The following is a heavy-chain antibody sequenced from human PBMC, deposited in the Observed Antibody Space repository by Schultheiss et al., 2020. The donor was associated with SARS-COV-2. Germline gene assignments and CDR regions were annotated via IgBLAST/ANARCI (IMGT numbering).Heavy chain of an antibody. CDR3: ARSYSSGWYSDYFDY. J-gene: IGHJ4*02. D-gene: IGHD6-19*01. V-gene: IGHV4-59*08. Sequence: SETLSLTCAVYGGSFSGYYWSWIRQPPGKGLEWIGYIYYSGSTYYNPSLKSRVTMSVDTSKNQFSLKLSSVTAADTAVYYCARSYSSGWYSDYFDYWGQGTLVTVSS. CDR2: IYYSGST. CDR1: GGSFSGYY.